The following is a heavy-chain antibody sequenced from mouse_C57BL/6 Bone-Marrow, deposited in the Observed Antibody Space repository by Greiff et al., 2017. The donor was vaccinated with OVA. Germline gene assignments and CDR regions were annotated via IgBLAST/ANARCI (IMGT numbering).Heavy chain of an antibody. CDR3: TIDGYYVSYFDY. CDR2: IDPETGGT. Sequence: LVESGAELVRPGASVTLSCKASGYTFTDYEMHWVKQTPVHGLEWIGAIDPETGGTAYNQKFKGKAILTADKSSSTAYMGLRSLTSEDSAVYYCTIDGYYVSYFDYWGQGTTLTVSS. V-gene: IGHV1-15*01. CDR1: GYTFTDYE. J-gene: IGHJ2*01. D-gene: IGHD2-3*01.